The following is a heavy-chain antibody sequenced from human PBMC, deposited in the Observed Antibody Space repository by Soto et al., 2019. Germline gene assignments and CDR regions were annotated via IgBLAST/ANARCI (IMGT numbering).Heavy chain of an antibody. CDR1: GFTFSSYA. CDR3: ARGGNSATYFDY. V-gene: IGHV3-30-3*01. Sequence: QVQLVESGGGVVQPGRSLRLSCAASGFTFSSYAMHWVRQAPGKGLEWVAVISYDGSNKYYADSVKGRFTISRDNSKNTLYLQMNSLRAEDTAVYYCARGGNSATYFDYWGQGTLVTVSS. CDR2: ISYDGSNK. D-gene: IGHD2-21*02. J-gene: IGHJ4*02.